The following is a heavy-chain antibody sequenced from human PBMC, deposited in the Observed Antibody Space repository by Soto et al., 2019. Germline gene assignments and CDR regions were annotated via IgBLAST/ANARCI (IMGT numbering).Heavy chain of an antibody. D-gene: IGHD2-15*01. CDR2: IYKSGSP. V-gene: IGHV4-59*01. CDR1: GGSISSYY. J-gene: IGHJ4*02. CDR3: ASGTQGGYCSGGSCYSENDS. Sequence: SETLSLTCTVSGGSISSYYWSWIRQPAGRGLEWIGHIYKSGSPNYNPSLKSRVTISLDTSKNQFSLKLSSVTAADTAVYYCASGTQGGYCSGGSCYSENDSWGQGALVTVSS.